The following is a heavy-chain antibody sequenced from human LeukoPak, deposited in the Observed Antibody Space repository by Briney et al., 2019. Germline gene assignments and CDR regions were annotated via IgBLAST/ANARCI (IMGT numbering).Heavy chain of an antibody. V-gene: IGHV3-53*01. J-gene: IGHJ4*02. CDR1: GSSASSNY. CDR3: ARATLGS. Sequence: GVSLTLSCPASGSSASSNYISWVRHAPGRGLEWVSVIYSGESTKYADSVKARFTISRDNSKNTVSLQMNSLRAEERAVYYCARATLGSWGERTLVTVSS. CDR2: IYSGEST.